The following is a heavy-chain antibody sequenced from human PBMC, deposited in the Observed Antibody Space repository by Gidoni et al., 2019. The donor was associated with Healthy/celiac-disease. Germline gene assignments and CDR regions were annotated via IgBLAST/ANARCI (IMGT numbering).Heavy chain of an antibody. D-gene: IGHD6-13*01. V-gene: IGHV4-34*01. CDR3: AIRSIAAAAAGWFDP. CDR2: INHSGST. Sequence: VYGGALRGYYWSWIRQPPGKGLEWIGEINHSGSTNYNPSLKSRVTISVDTSKNQFSLKLSSVTAADTAVYYCAIRSIAAAAAGWFDPWGQGTLVTVSS. J-gene: IGHJ5*02. CDR1: GGALRGYY.